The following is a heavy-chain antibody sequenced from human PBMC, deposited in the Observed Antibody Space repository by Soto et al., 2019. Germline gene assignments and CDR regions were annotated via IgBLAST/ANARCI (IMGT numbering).Heavy chain of an antibody. V-gene: IGHV4-59*01. CDR1: GGSISSYY. J-gene: IGHJ5*02. CDR3: ARDLGSGSYYWFDP. D-gene: IGHD1-26*01. Sequence: SETLSLTCTVSGGSISSYYWSWIRHPPGKGLEWIGYIYYSGSTNYNPSLKSRVTISVDTSKNQFSLKLSSVTAADTAVYYCARDLGSGSYYWFDPWGQGTLVTVSS. CDR2: IYYSGST.